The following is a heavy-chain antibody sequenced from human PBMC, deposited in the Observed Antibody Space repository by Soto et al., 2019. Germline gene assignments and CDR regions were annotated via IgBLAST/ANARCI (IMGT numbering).Heavy chain of an antibody. J-gene: IGHJ4*02. V-gene: IGHV4-34*01. CDR3: ARAVSRLNLGAGYY. Sequence: SETLSLTCAVYGGSFSGYYWSWIRQPPGKGLEWIGEINHSGSTNYNPSLKSRVTISVDTSKNQFSLKLSSVTAADTAVYYCARAVSRLNLGAGYYWGQGTLVTVSS. CDR2: INHSGST. CDR1: GGSFSGYY.